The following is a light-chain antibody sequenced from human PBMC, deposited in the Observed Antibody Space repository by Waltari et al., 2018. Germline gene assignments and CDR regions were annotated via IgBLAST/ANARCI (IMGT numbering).Light chain of an antibody. CDR3: QKYSNWPR. Sequence: EIVLTQSPATLSLSPGERATLSCRASQSVSSYLAWYQPNPGQAPRLLIYGASTRATDIPDRFSGTGSGTEFTLTISSLRSEDSALYYCQKYSNWPRFGQGTRVEVK. CDR1: QSVSSY. V-gene: IGKV3-15*01. J-gene: IGKJ1*01. CDR2: GAS.